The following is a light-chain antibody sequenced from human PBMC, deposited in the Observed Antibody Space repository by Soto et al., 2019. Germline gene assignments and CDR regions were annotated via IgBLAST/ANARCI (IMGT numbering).Light chain of an antibody. V-gene: IGLV2-14*03. CDR1: SSDVGGYNY. J-gene: IGLJ1*01. Sequence: QSALTQPASVSGSPGQSITISCTGTSSDVGGYNYVSLYQQHPGKAPKLMIYDFNSRPSGVSNRFSGSKSGNTASLTISGLQAEDEAEYYCRSYTRSGTRVFGAGTKVPVL. CDR3: RSYTRSGTRV. CDR2: DFN.